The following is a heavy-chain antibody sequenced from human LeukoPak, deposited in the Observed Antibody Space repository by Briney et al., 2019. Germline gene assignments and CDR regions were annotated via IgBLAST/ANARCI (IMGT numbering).Heavy chain of an antibody. Sequence: PSETLSLTCTVSGGSISRTNYYWGWIRQRPGKGLEWIGSFYYSGSTYYNASLRSRVTISVDTSKNQFSLKLSSVTAADTAVYYCATTFYYDSSGYTPDALDVWGQGTMVTVSP. CDR3: ATTFYYDSSGYTPDALDV. CDR2: FYYSGST. V-gene: IGHV4-39*07. CDR1: GGSISRTNYY. J-gene: IGHJ3*01. D-gene: IGHD3-22*01.